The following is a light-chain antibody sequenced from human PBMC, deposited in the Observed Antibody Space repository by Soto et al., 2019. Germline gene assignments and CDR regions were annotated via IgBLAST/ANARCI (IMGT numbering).Light chain of an antibody. J-gene: IGLJ3*02. V-gene: IGLV1-47*01. CDR1: TSNIAIND. Sequence: QSLLTQPPSASGTPGQRVTISCSGSTSNIAINDVFWYQQLPGAAPKLLFYRNDRRPSWVPDRFSASKSDTSASLAISGLRSDDEADYSCATWDNRLSGPVFGGGTKLTVL. CDR3: ATWDNRLSGPV. CDR2: RND.